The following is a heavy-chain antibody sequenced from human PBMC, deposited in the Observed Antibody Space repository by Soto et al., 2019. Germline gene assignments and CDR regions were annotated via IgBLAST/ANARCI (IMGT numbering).Heavy chain of an antibody. CDR2: INAGNGNT. V-gene: IGHV1-3*01. CDR3: ARDMGYCSSTSCYISGRYYYYGMDV. D-gene: IGHD2-2*02. J-gene: IGHJ6*02. Sequence: ASVKVSCKASGYTLTSYAMHWVRQAPGQRLEWMGWINAGNGNTKYSQKFQGRVTITRDTSASTAYMELSSLRSEDTAVYYCARDMGYCSSTSCYISGRYYYYGMDVWGQGTTVTVSS. CDR1: GYTLTSYA.